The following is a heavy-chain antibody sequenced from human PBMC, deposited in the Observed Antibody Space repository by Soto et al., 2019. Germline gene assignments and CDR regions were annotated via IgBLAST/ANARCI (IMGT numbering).Heavy chain of an antibody. D-gene: IGHD5-18*01. CDR3: AKTSGYSYGSVFGIDA. CDR1: GFNFNIYA. CDR2: ISGNGAEI. V-gene: IGHV3-23*01. Sequence: EVQVLESGGGLIQPGGSLRLSCVASGFNFNIYAMTWVRQTSGKGLEWVSVISGNGAEIHYADSVRGRFTISRDNSKNSVSLHMNGLRAEDTAIYYCAKTSGYSYGSVFGIDAWGQGTTVTVSS. J-gene: IGHJ6*02.